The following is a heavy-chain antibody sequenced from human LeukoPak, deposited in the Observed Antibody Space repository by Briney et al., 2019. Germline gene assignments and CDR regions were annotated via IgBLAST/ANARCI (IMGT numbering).Heavy chain of an antibody. V-gene: IGHV4-59*01. J-gene: IGHJ4*01. CDR1: GGSISTYY. CDR3: TRCGSYYEYLDY. Sequence: PSETLSLTCTVSGGSISTYYWSWIRQPPGKGLEWIAYIYYSGSTNYNPSLKSRVTISVDTSKNLFSLKLSTVTYADTGVDDCTRCGSYYEYLDYWGHGALVTVSS. D-gene: IGHD1-26*01. CDR2: IYYSGST.